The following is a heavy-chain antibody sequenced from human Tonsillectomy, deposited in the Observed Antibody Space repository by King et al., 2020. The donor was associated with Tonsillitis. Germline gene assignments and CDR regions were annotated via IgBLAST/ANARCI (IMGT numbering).Heavy chain of an antibody. CDR1: GFTFRYAW. J-gene: IGHJ5*02. D-gene: IGHD3-16*01. Sequence: VQLVESGGGLVKPGGSLRLSCAASGFTFRYAWMSWVRQAPGKGLEWVGRIKSKIDGETTDYAAPVKGRVTFSRDDSKNTFYLQMNSLKTEDTAVYHCTTDCNSARCYGWAFFDTWGQGSVVTVSS. CDR2: IKSKIDGETT. V-gene: IGHV3-15*01. CDR3: TTDCNSARCYGWAFFDT.